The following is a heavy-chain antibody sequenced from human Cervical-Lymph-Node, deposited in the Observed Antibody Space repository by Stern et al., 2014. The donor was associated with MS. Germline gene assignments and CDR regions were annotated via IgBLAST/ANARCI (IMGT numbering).Heavy chain of an antibody. CDR3: ARGGYSSSYYRFDP. V-gene: IGHV1-2*02. CDR1: GYTFNDYY. Sequence: QEQLVESGAEVKKPGASGKGSCKASGYTFNDYYLHWVRQAPGQGLEWMGWIHPKTVSTKYVQSFQGRVTMTKDTSTSTVFMELNRLASDDAAVYYCARGGYSSSYYRFDPWGQGTLVIVSS. CDR2: IHPKTVST. J-gene: IGHJ5*02. D-gene: IGHD6-13*01.